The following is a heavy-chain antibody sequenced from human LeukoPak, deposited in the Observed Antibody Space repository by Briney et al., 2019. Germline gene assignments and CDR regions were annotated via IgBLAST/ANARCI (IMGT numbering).Heavy chain of an antibody. CDR2: IYYSGST. J-gene: IGHJ4*02. Sequence: SETLSLTCSVSGGSIGSTSYYWGWIRQPPGKGLEWIGNIYYSGSTYFNPSLKSRVTISVDTSKNQFSLKLSAVAAADTAVYYCAREGYSGYESPMNYFDYWGQGTLVTVSS. CDR1: GGSIGSTSYY. CDR3: AREGYSGYESPMNYFDY. D-gene: IGHD5-12*01. V-gene: IGHV4-39*02.